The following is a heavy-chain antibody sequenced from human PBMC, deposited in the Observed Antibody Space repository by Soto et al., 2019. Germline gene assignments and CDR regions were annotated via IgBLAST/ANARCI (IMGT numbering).Heavy chain of an antibody. D-gene: IGHD2-15*01. CDR1: GYTFTGYY. J-gene: IGHJ5*02. Sequence: ASVKVSCKASGYTFTGYYMHWVRQAPGQGLEWMEWINPNSGGTNYAQEFQGWVTMTRDTSISTAYMELSRLRSDDTAVYYCARGGPRYCSGGSCYSVANWFDPWGQGTLVTVSS. CDR3: ARGGPRYCSGGSCYSVANWFDP. V-gene: IGHV1-2*04. CDR2: INPNSGGT.